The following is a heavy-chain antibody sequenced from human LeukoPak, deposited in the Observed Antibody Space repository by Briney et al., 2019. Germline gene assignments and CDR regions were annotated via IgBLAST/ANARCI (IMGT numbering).Heavy chain of an antibody. CDR1: GFTFSSFA. J-gene: IGHJ4*02. CDR2: ISDSGGYT. CDR3: AKLGNFASGSYSD. V-gene: IGHV3-23*01. D-gene: IGHD3-10*01. Sequence: GGSLRLSCAASGFTFSSFAMSWVRQAPGKELEWVSGISDSGGYTYYADSVKGRFTISRDNSKNTLYLHMNSLRAEDTAVYYCAKLGNFASGSYSDWGQGTLVTVSS.